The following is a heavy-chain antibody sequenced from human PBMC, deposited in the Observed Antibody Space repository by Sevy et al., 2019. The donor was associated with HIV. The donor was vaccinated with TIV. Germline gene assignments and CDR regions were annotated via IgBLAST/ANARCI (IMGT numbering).Heavy chain of an antibody. J-gene: IGHJ4*02. V-gene: IGHV3-21*01. CDR2: ISSSSSYI. CDR1: GFTFSSYS. CDR3: ARTIAVAGTDY. D-gene: IGHD6-19*01. Sequence: GGSLRLSCAASGFTFSSYSMNWVRQAPGKGLEWVSSISSSSSYIYYADSVKGRFNISRYNAKNSLYLQMNSLRAEDTAVYYCARTIAVAGTDYWGQGTLVTVSS.